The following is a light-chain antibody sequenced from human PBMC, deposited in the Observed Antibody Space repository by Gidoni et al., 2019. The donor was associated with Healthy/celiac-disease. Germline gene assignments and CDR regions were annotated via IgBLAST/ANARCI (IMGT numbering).Light chain of an antibody. Sequence: LLLTHSPVTLSLSLGDRATLSCRASQSVSSSYLAWYQQKPGQAPRILMYGESSRATGIPDRFSGSGSGTDFTLTISRLEPEDFAVYYCQQYGSSHPRTCGGGTKVEIK. CDR2: GES. J-gene: IGKJ4*02. CDR1: QSVSSSY. CDR3: QQYGSSHPRT. V-gene: IGKV3-20*01.